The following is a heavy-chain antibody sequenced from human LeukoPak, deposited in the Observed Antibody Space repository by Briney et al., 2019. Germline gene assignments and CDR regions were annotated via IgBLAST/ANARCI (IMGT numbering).Heavy chain of an antibody. D-gene: IGHD3-10*01. CDR1: GGSISSSSYY. CDR2: IYYSGST. Sequence: SETLSLTCTVSGGSISSSSYYWGWIRQPPGKGLEWIGSIYYSGSTYYNPSLKSRVTISVDTSKNQFSLKLSSVTAADTAVYYCAREGGSGSPSAVSYWGQGTLVTVSS. J-gene: IGHJ4*02. CDR3: AREGGSGSPSAVSY. V-gene: IGHV4-39*07.